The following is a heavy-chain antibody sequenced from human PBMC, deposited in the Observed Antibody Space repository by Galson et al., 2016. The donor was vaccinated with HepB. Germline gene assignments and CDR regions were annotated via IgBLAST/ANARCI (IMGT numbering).Heavy chain of an antibody. CDR2: INPTGGMA. CDR3: ARDLGGRVTGADY. V-gene: IGHV1-46*01. Sequence: SVKVSCKASGYTFIHFYMHWVRQAPGQGLEWMAMINPTGGMATYAQKFQGRVTVTRDTSTSTVYMELKSLKSEGTAVYYCARDLGGRVTGADYWGRGTLVTVSS. D-gene: IGHD2-15*01. CDR1: GYTFIHFY. J-gene: IGHJ4*02.